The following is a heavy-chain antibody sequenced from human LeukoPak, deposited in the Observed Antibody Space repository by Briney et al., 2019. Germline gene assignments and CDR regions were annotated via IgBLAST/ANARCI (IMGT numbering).Heavy chain of an antibody. Sequence: GASVKVSCKASGYTFTSYSISWVRQAPGQGLEWMGWISAYNGNTNYAQKLQGRVTMTTDTSTSTAYMELRSLRSDDTAVYYCARVADSSGYYTYYYYYYGMDVWGQGTTVTVSS. CDR1: GYTFTSYS. V-gene: IGHV1-18*01. CDR2: ISAYNGNT. D-gene: IGHD3-22*01. J-gene: IGHJ6*02. CDR3: ARVADSSGYYTYYYYYYGMDV.